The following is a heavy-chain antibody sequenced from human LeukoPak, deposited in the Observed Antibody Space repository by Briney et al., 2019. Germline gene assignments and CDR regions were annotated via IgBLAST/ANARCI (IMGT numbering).Heavy chain of an antibody. Sequence: GGSLRLSCAASGFTFSSYSMNWVRQAPGKGLEWVSYISSSSSIIYYADSVKGRFTISRDNAKNSLYLQMNRLRDEDTAVYYCARGADYGDLDYWGQGTLVTVSS. V-gene: IGHV3-48*02. CDR2: ISSSSSII. J-gene: IGHJ4*02. CDR3: ARGADYGDLDY. D-gene: IGHD4-17*01. CDR1: GFTFSSYS.